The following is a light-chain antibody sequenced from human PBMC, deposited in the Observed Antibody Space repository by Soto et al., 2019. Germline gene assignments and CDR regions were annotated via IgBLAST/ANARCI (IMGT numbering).Light chain of an antibody. CDR2: DAS. J-gene: IGKJ4*01. Sequence: EIVLTQSPATLSLSPGERATLSCRASQSVSSSLAWFQQKPGQAPRLLIYDASNRATGIPARFSGSGSGTDFTLTISSLEPEDCAVYYCQQRSSWPPGFGGGTKLEIK. V-gene: IGKV3-11*01. CDR3: QQRSSWPPG. CDR1: QSVSSS.